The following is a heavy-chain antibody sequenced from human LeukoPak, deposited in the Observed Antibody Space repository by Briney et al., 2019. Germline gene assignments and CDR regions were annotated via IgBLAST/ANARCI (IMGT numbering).Heavy chain of an antibody. CDR1: GGSISRSDG. D-gene: IGHD5-24*01. CDR3: ARDASLQTGAFDV. CDR2: IFHSGST. V-gene: IGHV4-4*02. Sequence: PSETLSLTCAVSGGSISRSDGWSGVRPSPGKGLEWIGEIFHSGSTKYNPSLKSRVTISVDKSKNQFSLNLTSVTAADTAMYYCARDASLQTGAFDVWGQGTMVTASS. J-gene: IGHJ3*01.